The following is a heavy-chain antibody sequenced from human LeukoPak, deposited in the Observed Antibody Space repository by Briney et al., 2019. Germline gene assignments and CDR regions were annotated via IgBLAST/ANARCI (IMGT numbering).Heavy chain of an antibody. D-gene: IGHD3-16*01. Sequence: GGSLRLSCAASGFTVSSNYMSWVRQAPGKGLEWVSVIYSGGNTYYADSVKGRFTISRDNSRNTLYLQINSLRAEDTAVYYCARELGIGDFDYWGQGTLVTVSS. CDR1: GFTVSSNY. V-gene: IGHV3-53*01. CDR3: ARELGIGDFDY. J-gene: IGHJ4*02. CDR2: IYSGGNT.